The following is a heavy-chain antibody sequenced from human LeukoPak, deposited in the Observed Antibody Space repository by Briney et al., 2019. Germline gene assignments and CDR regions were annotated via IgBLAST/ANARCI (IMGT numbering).Heavy chain of an antibody. CDR1: GGSFSGYY. J-gene: IGHJ6*02. Sequence: KPTDTLSLTCAVYGGSFSGYYWSWIRQPPGKGLEWIGEINVSGSTNYNPSLRSRVTISVDTSKNQFSLKLSSVTAADTAVYYCARGANFYYYGMDVWGQGTTVTVSS. V-gene: IGHV4-34*01. D-gene: IGHD2-15*01. CDR3: ARGANFYYYGMDV. CDR2: INVSGST.